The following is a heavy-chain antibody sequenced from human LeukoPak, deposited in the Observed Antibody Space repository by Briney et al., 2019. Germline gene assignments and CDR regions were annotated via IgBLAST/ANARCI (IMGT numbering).Heavy chain of an antibody. Sequence: PGGSLRLSCAASGFTFSNYSMNWVRQAPGKGLEWVSSISSSRSYIYYADSVKGRFTISRDNAKNSLYLQMNSLRAEDTAVYYCARDRLEQQLALGWGNWFDPWGQGTLVTVSS. CDR1: GFTFSNYS. CDR2: ISSSRSYI. D-gene: IGHD6-13*01. CDR3: ARDRLEQQLALGWGNWFDP. J-gene: IGHJ5*02. V-gene: IGHV3-21*01.